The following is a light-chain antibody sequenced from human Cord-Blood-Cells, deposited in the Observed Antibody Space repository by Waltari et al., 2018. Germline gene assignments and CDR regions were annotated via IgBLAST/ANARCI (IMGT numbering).Light chain of an antibody. CDR2: AAS. Sequence: DIQMTESPSSLSASVGDRVPLTCRASQSISSDLNWYQQKPGKAPKLLIYAASSLQSGVPSRFSGSGSGTDFTLTISSLQPEDFATYDCQQSYSTPYSFGQGTKLEIK. V-gene: IGKV1-39*01. J-gene: IGKJ2*03. CDR3: QQSYSTPYS. CDR1: QSISSD.